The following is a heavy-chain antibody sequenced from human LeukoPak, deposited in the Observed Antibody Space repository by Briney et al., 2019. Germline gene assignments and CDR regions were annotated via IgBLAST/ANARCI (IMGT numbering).Heavy chain of an antibody. CDR1: GGSFSGYY. CDR2: INHSGST. J-gene: IGHJ4*02. V-gene: IGHV4-34*01. Sequence: SETLSLTCAVYGGSFSGYYWSWIRQPPGKELEWIGEINHSGSTNYNPSLKSRVTISVDTSKNQFSLKLSSVTAADTAVYYCARDEYYGDYKDWGQGTLVTVSS. CDR3: ARDEYYGDYKD. D-gene: IGHD4-17*01.